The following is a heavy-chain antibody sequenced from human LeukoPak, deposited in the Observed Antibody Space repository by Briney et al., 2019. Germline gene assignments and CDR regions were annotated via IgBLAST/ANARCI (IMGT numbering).Heavy chain of an antibody. CDR3: ARSIAAAYYYYGMDV. Sequence: ASVQVSCKASGYTFTSYGISWVRQAPGQGLEWMGWISGYNGNTNYAQKLQGRVTLTTDTSTSTAYMELWSLRSDDTAVYYCARSIAAAYYYYGMDVWGQGTTVTVSS. J-gene: IGHJ6*02. D-gene: IGHD6-13*01. CDR1: GYTFTSYG. CDR2: ISGYNGNT. V-gene: IGHV1-18*01.